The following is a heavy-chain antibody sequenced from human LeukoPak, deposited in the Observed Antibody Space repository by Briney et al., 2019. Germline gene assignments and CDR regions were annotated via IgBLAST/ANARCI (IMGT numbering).Heavy chain of an antibody. D-gene: IGHD6-19*01. V-gene: IGHV3-23*01. CDR2: ISGGGGST. CDR3: AKCKVGISSGWYYFDY. Sequence: PGGSLRLSCAASGFTFSSYAMSWVRQAPGKGLEWVSAISGGGGSTYYAAFVQGRFSISRDTSKNTLYLQMNSLRAEDTAEYYCAKCKVGISSGWYYFDYWGQGTLVTVSS. J-gene: IGHJ4*02. CDR1: GFTFSSYA.